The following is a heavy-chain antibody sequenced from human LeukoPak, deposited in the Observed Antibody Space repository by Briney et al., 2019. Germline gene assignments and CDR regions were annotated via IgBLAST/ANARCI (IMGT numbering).Heavy chain of an antibody. J-gene: IGHJ4*02. CDR3: TTSGGNWDYFDY. CDR1: GFYFINSW. CDR2: IKRKSDGETV. D-gene: IGHD7-27*01. Sequence: GGSLRLSCAGSGFYFINSWISWVRQSPGKGLEWVGHIKRKSDGETVDFAAPANGRFSISRDDSKNTVYLQMNGLRIEDTGVYYCTTSGGNWDYFDYWGQGTLVTVSS. V-gene: IGHV3-15*01.